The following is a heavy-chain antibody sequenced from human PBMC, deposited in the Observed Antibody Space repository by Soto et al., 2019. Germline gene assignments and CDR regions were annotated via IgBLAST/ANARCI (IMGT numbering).Heavy chain of an antibody. CDR2: ISTRSNSI. D-gene: IGHD1-26*01. V-gene: IGHV3-48*02. J-gene: IGHJ5*02. CDR1: GFTFSSYS. CDR3: ARVKYSGSYSQSDA. Sequence: GGSLGLSCAASGFTFSSYSLNWVRQAPGKWLEWVSYISTRSNSIYYADSVKGRFNISRDKAKKSLFLQMNSLRDEDTAVDFCARVKYSGSYSQSDAWGKG.